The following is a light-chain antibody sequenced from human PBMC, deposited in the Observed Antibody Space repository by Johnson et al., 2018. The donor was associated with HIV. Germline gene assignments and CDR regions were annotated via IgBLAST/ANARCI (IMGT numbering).Light chain of an antibody. V-gene: IGLV1-51*01. J-gene: IGLJ1*01. Sequence: QSILTQPPSVSAAPGQKVTISCSGSSSNIGNNYVSWYQQLPGTAPKLLIYDHNKRPSGVPDRFSGSKSGTSATLGITGLQTGDEANYYCGTWSGSLNFGTGVKGTVL. CDR3: GTWSGSLN. CDR1: SSNIGNNY. CDR2: DHN.